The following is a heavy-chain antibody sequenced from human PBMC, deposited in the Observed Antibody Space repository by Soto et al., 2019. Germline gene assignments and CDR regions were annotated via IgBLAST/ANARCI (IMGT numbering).Heavy chain of an antibody. CDR2: ISGGGDGT. D-gene: IGHD6-6*01. Sequence: EVQLLESGGGLVQPGGSLRLSCVASGFTFRAYAMAWVRQAPGKGLEWVSTISGGGDGTSYADSVKGRFTISRDNSENTLYMKMHSLKDDDTATYYCANGIYSRSSGWYFDLWGRGTLVTVSS. CDR1: GFTFRAYA. CDR3: ANGIYSRSSGWYFDL. V-gene: IGHV3-23*01. J-gene: IGHJ2*01.